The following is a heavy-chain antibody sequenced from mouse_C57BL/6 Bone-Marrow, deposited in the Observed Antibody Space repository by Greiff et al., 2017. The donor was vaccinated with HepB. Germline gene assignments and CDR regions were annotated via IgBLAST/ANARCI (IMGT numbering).Heavy chain of an antibody. V-gene: IGHV1-82*01. D-gene: IGHD1-1*01. Sequence: QVQLQQSGPELVKPGASVKISCKASGYAFSSSWMNWVKQRPGKGLEWIGRIYPGDGDTNYNGKFKGKATLTADKSSSTAYMQLSSLTSVDSAVYFCARGDYGSRGAMDYWGQGTSVTVSS. J-gene: IGHJ4*01. CDR2: IYPGDGDT. CDR1: GYAFSSSW. CDR3: ARGDYGSRGAMDY.